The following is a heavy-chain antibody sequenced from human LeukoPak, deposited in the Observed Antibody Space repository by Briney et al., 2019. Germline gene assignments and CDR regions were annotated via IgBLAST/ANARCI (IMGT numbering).Heavy chain of an antibody. V-gene: IGHV6-1*01. Sequence: SQTLSLTCAISGDSVSSNSAAWNWIRQSPSRGLEWLGRTYYTSKWHSDYAPSVKSRITINADTSKNQFSLQLNSVTPEDTAVYYCARDLKGADTDILTGFSWYFHLWGRGSLVTVSS. D-gene: IGHD5-18*01. CDR3: ARDLKGADTDILTGFSWYFHL. CDR2: TYYTSKWHS. CDR1: GDSVSSNSAA. J-gene: IGHJ2*01.